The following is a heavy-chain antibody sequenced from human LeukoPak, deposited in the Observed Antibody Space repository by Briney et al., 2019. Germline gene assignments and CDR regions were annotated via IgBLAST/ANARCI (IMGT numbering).Heavy chain of an antibody. V-gene: IGHV3-23*01. CDR3: AKKGSAHYYDTSGYFDY. D-gene: IGHD3-22*01. J-gene: IGHJ4*02. CDR1: GFTFSSSA. CDR2: ISSSGGST. Sequence: GGSLRLSCAASGFTFSSSAMSWVRQAPGKGLEWVSGISSSGGSTNYADSVRGRFTISRDNSKNTLYLQVNSLRAEDTAVYFCAKKGSAHYYDTSGYFDYWGQGTLVTVSS.